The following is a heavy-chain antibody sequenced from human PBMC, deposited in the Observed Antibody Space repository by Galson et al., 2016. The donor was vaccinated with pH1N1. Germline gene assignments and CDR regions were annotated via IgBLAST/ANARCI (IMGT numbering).Heavy chain of an antibody. Sequence: SVKVSCKASGYTFTNYGINWVRQAPGQGLEWMGWISAYTGNTNYVQKLKGRVTMTTDTATSTDYQELRSLGSDDTAVFYLARESRGGAKFYGMYVWVQGTTVTVSS. V-gene: IGHV1-18*01. D-gene: IGHD3-10*01. CDR2: ISAYTGNT. CDR1: GYTFTNYG. CDR3: ARESRGGAKFYGMYV. J-gene: IGHJ6*02.